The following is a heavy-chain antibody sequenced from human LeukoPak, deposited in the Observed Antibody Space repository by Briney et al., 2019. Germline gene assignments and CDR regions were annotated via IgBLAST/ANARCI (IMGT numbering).Heavy chain of an antibody. CDR1: GGSISANY. D-gene: IGHD6-13*01. J-gene: IGHJ3*02. Sequence: SETLSLTCTVSGGSISANYWGWIRQPPGTGLEWIGYVYYSGSTTYNPSLKSRLTISVGTTKNQFSLRLSSVTAADTAVYYCARHNAAANAFDIWGQGTMVTVSS. V-gene: IGHV4-59*01. CDR2: VYYSGST. CDR3: ARHNAAANAFDI.